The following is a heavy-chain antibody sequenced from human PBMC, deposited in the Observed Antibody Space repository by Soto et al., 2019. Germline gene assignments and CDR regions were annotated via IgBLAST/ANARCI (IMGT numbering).Heavy chain of an antibody. CDR3: AKVWYDYDSRGYYLDF. CDR2: ITGGGGST. CDR1: GFTFSSYA. Sequence: EVQLLESGGGLVQPGGSLRLSCAASGFTFSSYAMSWVRQAPGKGLECVSSITGGGGSTYYADTVKGRFTISRDNSKNSREPLMNGLRAEDTAGYYCAKVWYDYDSRGYYLDFWGQGTLVTVSS. J-gene: IGHJ4*02. V-gene: IGHV3-23*01. D-gene: IGHD3-22*01.